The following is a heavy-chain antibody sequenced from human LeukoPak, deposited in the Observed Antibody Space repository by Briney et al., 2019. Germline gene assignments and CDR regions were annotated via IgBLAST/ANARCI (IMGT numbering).Heavy chain of an antibody. D-gene: IGHD2-8*01. CDR2: IYYSGGT. V-gene: IGHV4-30-4*01. CDR3: ARADIVLMVYAAPWFDP. CDR1: GGSISSGDYY. Sequence: SETLSLTCTVSGGSISSGDYYWSWIRQPPGKGLEWIGYIYYSGGTYYNPSLKSRVTISVDTSKNQFSLKLSSVTAADTAVYYCARADIVLMVYAAPWFDPWGQGTLVTVSS. J-gene: IGHJ5*02.